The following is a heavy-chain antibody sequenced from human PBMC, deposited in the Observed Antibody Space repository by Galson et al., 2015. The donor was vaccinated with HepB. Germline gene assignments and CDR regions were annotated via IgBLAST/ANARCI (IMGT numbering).Heavy chain of an antibody. CDR2: ISSSSSYI. CDR3: AMAGLGLPGRLTGDWLEVIDY. CDR1: GFTFSSYS. J-gene: IGHJ4*02. Sequence: SLRLSCAASGFTFSSYSMNWVRQAPGKGLEWVSSISSSSSYIYYADSVKGRFTISRDNAKNSLYLQMNSLRAEDTAVYYCAMAGLGLPGRLTGDWLEVIDYWGQGTLVTVSS. D-gene: IGHD7-27*01. V-gene: IGHV3-21*01.